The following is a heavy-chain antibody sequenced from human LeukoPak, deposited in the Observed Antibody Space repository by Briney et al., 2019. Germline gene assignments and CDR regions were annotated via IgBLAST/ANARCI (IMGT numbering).Heavy chain of an antibody. J-gene: IGHJ3*02. V-gene: IGHV1-8*01. Sequence: ASVKVSCKASGYTFTSYDINWVRQATGQGLELMGWMNPNSGNTGYAQKFQGRVTMTRNTSISTAYMELSSLRSEDTAVYYCASTLGYCSSTSCYLSAFDIWGQGTMVTVSS. CDR2: MNPNSGNT. D-gene: IGHD2-2*01. CDR1: GYTFTSYD. CDR3: ASTLGYCSSTSCYLSAFDI.